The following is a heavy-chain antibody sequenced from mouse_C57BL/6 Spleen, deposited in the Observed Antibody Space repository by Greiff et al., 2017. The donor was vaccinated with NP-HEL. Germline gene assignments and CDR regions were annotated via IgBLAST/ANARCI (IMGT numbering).Heavy chain of an antibody. Sequence: QVQLQQSGPELVKPGASVKISCKASGYAFSSSWMNWVKQRPGKGLEWIGRIYPGDGDTNYNGKFKGKATLTADKSSSTAYMQLSSLTSEDAAVYFCARGGHLYYFDYWGQGTTLTVSS. CDR2: IYPGDGDT. CDR1: GYAFSSSW. J-gene: IGHJ2*01. CDR3: ARGGHLYYFDY. D-gene: IGHD3-1*01. V-gene: IGHV1-82*01.